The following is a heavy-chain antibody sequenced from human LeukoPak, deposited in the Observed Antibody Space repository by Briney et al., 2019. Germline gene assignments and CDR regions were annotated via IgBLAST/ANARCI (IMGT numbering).Heavy chain of an antibody. CDR3: ARDTDSGSYP. CDR1: GFTFSSYG. D-gene: IGHD1-26*01. CDR2: IWYDGSNK. V-gene: IGHV3-33*01. Sequence: PGGSLRLSCAASGFTFSSYGMHWVRQAPGKRLEWVAVIWYDGSNKYYADSVKGRFTISRDNSKNTLYLQMNSLRAEDTAVYYCARDTDSGSYPWGQGTLVTVSS. J-gene: IGHJ5*02.